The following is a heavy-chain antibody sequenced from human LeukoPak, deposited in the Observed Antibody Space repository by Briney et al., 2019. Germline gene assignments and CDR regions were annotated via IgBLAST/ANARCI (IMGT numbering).Heavy chain of an antibody. Sequence: ASVKVSCKASGYTFTSYYMHWVRQAPGQGLEWMGIINPSGGSTSYAQKFQGRVTMTRDTSTSTVYMELSSLRSEDTAVYFCAKGLDYGDYAYYFDYWGQGTLVTVSS. CDR1: GYTFTSYY. V-gene: IGHV1-46*01. D-gene: IGHD4-17*01. CDR2: INPSGGST. CDR3: AKGLDYGDYAYYFDY. J-gene: IGHJ4*02.